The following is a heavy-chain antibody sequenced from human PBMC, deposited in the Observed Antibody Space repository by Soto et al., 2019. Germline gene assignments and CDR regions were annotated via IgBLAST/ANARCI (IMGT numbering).Heavy chain of an antibody. CDR3: ASSPFSYGSGSYYNVYYYYGMDV. CDR2: IYYSGST. V-gene: IGHV4-61*05. Sequence: SETLSLTCTVSSTSISSSRHYWGWIRQPPGKGLEWIGYIYYSGSTNYNPSLKSRVTISVDTSKNQFSLKLSSVTAADTAVYYCASSPFSYGSGSYYNVYYYYGMDVWGQGTTVTVSS. D-gene: IGHD3-10*01. CDR1: STSISSSRHY. J-gene: IGHJ6*02.